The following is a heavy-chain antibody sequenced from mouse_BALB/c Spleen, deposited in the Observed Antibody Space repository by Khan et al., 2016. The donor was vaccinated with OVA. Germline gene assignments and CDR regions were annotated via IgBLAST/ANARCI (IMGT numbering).Heavy chain of an antibody. J-gene: IGHJ4*01. D-gene: IGHD2-14*01. CDR3: ARAYYRYDGYYAMDY. CDR1: GFSLSRYN. CDR2: IWGGGGT. V-gene: IGHV2-6-4*01. Sequence: VQLVESGPGLVAPSQSLSITCTVSGFSLSRYNIHWVRQPPGKGLEWLGMIWGGGGTDYNSTLKSRLSISKDNSTSQVFLQLNSLQTDDTAMYYCARAYYRYDGYYAMDYWGQGTSVTVSS.